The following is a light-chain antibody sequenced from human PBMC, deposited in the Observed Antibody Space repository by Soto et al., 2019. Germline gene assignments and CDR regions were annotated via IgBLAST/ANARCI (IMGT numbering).Light chain of an antibody. J-gene: IGLJ3*02. V-gene: IGLV1-44*01. CDR1: NSNIGGNT. Sequence: QSVLAQPPSASGTPGQGVIISCSGSNSNIGGNTVNWYKQLPGTAPKPLIYANNLRPSGVPDRFSGSKSGTSASLAISGLQSEDEADYYCAVWDDSLNGWVSGGGTKLTVL. CDR3: AVWDDSLNGWV. CDR2: ANN.